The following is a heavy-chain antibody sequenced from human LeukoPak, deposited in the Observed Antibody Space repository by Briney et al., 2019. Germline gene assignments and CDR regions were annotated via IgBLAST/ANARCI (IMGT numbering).Heavy chain of an antibody. CDR1: GFTLSSYA. J-gene: IGHJ6*02. V-gene: IGHV3-23*01. Sequence: PGGSLRLSCAASGFTLSSYAMNWVRQAPGKGLEWVSAIIVSGGFTYYADSVKGRFTISRDNSNSTLYLQMDSLRAEDTAVYYCAHARLHCSGTSCYTFYYYGLVVWGQGTTVTVSS. CDR3: AHARLHCSGTSCYTFYYYGLVV. D-gene: IGHD2-2*02. CDR2: IIVSGGFT.